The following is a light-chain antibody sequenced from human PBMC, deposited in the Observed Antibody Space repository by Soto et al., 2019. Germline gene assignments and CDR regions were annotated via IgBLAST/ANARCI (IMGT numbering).Light chain of an antibody. Sequence: DIQMTQYPSSLSASVGDKVTVTCRASQSISRNLNWYQQKPGQAPQLLIYAASNLQSGVPSRFSGSGSGTGFTLTISSLLPEDCATYYCQQSYSLPWTFGHGTRV. CDR1: QSISRN. CDR3: QQSYSLPWT. CDR2: AAS. V-gene: IGKV1-39*01. J-gene: IGKJ1*01.